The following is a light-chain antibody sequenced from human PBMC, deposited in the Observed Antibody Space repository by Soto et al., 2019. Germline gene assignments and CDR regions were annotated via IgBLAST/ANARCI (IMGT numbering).Light chain of an antibody. J-gene: IGKJ2*03. CDR2: GTY. CDR3: QQYGNSPLYS. CDR1: QSVDSAY. Sequence: EIVLTQSPGTLSLSPGERVTLSCRASQSVDSAYLAWYQQRPGQPPRLLIYGTYNRATGIPNRFGGSGSGTDFTLTISRLEVEDFAVYYCQQYGNSPLYSFGPGTKLEIK. V-gene: IGKV3-20*01.